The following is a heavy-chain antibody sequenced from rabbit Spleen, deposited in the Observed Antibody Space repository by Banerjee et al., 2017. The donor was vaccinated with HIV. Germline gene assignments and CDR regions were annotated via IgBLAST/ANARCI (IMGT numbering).Heavy chain of an antibody. CDR3: ARDTGSSFSSYGMDL. V-gene: IGHV1S45*01. CDR1: GVSFNEKDV. J-gene: IGHJ6*01. Sequence: QEQLEESGGGLVKPEGSLTLTCKASGVSFNEKDVMCWVRQAPGKGLEWIACINAVTGKAVYATWAKGRFTFSKTSSTTVTLQMTSLTVADTATYFCARDTGSSFSSYGMDLWGQGTLVTVS. D-gene: IGHD8-1*01. CDR2: INAVTGKA.